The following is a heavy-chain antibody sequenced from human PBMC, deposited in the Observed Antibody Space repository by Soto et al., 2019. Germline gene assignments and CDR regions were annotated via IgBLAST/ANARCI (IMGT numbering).Heavy chain of an antibody. J-gene: IGHJ5*02. D-gene: IGHD6-19*01. Sequence: ASLKVSCKASGGTFSSYGINWGRQAPGQGLEWMGGIIPIFGTANYAQKFQGRATITADESTSTSYMELSSLRSEDTAVYYCARGGRRAAEAGTRSWFDPWGQGTLVTVSS. CDR3: ARGGRRAAEAGTRSWFDP. V-gene: IGHV1-69*13. CDR2: IIPIFGTA. CDR1: GGTFSSYG.